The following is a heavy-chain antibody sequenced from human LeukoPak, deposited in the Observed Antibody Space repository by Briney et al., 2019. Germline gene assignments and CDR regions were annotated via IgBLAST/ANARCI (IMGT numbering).Heavy chain of an antibody. J-gene: IGHJ6*02. D-gene: IGHD2-2*01. CDR1: GGTFSSYA. V-gene: IGHV1-69*01. Sequence: ASVKVSCKASGGTFSSYAISWVRQAPGQGLEWMGGIIPIFGTANYAQKFQGRVTITADESTSTAYMELSSLRSEDTAVYYCARGPNIGVVPAASGGYYGMDVWGQGTTVTVSS. CDR2: IIPIFGTA. CDR3: ARGPNIGVVPAASGGYYGMDV.